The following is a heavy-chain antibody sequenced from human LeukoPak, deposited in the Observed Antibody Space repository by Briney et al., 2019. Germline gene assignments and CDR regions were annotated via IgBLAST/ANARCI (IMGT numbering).Heavy chain of an antibody. J-gene: IGHJ4*02. D-gene: IGHD6-13*01. Sequence: ASVKVSCKASGYTFTGHYMHWVRQAPGQGLEWMGWINPNSGATKYAEKFQGWVTATRDTSISTAYMEVKRLRSDDTATYYCARGVSSSWFDYWGQGTLVTVSS. CDR2: INPNSGAT. CDR1: GYTFTGHY. V-gene: IGHV1-2*04. CDR3: ARGVSSSWFDY.